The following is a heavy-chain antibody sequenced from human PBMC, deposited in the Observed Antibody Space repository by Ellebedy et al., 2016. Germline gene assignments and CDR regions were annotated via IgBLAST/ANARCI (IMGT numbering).Heavy chain of an antibody. D-gene: IGHD3-9*01. Sequence: GESLKISXAASGFTFSNYAMSRVRQAPGKGLEWVSAISAGGDNTNYADSVKGRFTFSRDNSKNTLYLQMNSLRTEDTAVYYCAKNHRFDWLSLDAFDIWGQGTMVTVSS. CDR2: ISAGGDNT. CDR3: AKNHRFDWLSLDAFDI. CDR1: GFTFSNYA. J-gene: IGHJ3*02. V-gene: IGHV3-23*01.